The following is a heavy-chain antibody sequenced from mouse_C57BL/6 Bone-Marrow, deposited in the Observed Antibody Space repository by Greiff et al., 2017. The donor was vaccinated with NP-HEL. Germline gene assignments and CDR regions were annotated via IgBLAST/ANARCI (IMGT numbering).Heavy chain of an antibody. V-gene: IGHV5-17*01. CDR2: ISSGSSTI. CDR3: ARGLRRGSRYAMDY. CDR1: GFTFSDYG. D-gene: IGHD2-4*01. J-gene: IGHJ4*01. Sequence: EVMLVESGGGLVKPGGSLKLSCAASGFTFSDYGMHWVRQAPEKGLEWVAYISSGSSTIYYADTVKGRFTISRDNAKNTLFLQMTSLRSEDTAMYYCARGLRRGSRYAMDYWGQGTSVTVSS.